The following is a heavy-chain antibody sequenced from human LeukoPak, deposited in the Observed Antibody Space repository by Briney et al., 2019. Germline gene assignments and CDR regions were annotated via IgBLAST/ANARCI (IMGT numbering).Heavy chain of an antibody. CDR3: TKDSDPTY. Sequence: GGSLRLSCAASGFTYSSYAMSWVRQAPGKGLEWVSSISRGGGSTYYADSVKGRFTISRDNSRNALYLQMNSLRAEDTAVYYCTKDSDPTYWGQGTLVTVSS. CDR2: ISRGGGST. J-gene: IGHJ4*02. V-gene: IGHV3-23*01. CDR1: GFTYSSYA.